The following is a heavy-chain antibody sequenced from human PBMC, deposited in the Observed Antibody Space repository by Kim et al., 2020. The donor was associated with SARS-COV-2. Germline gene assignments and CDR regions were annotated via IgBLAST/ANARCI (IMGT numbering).Heavy chain of an antibody. Sequence: YHPPRKSRVTISVDTSKHQFSLMLTSVIAADTAVYYCARRETGGNYVDYWGQGTLVTVSS. V-gene: IGHV4-39*07. CDR3: ARRETGGNYVDY. D-gene: IGHD2-15*01. J-gene: IGHJ4*02.